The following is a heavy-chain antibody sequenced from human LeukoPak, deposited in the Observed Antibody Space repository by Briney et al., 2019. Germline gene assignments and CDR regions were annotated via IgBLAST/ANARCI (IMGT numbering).Heavy chain of an antibody. V-gene: IGHV1-2*02. D-gene: IGHD3-10*01. J-gene: IGHJ4*02. CDR1: GYTFTGYY. CDR3: ARTLLWFGADQSYYFDY. Sequence: ASVKVSCKASGYTFTGYYMHRVRQAPGQGLEWMGWINPNSGGTNYAQKFQGRVTMTRDTSISTAYMELSRLRSDDTAVYYCARTLLWFGADQSYYFDYWGQGTLVTVSS. CDR2: INPNSGGT.